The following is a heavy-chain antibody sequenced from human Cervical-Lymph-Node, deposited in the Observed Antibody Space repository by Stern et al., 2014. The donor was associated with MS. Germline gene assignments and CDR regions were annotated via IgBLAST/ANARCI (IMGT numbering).Heavy chain of an antibody. CDR1: GDTFRSYA. V-gene: IGHV1-69*09. Sequence: QVQLVQSGAEVKKPGSSVKVSCKASGDTFRSYAISWVRQAPGQGLEWMGRIIPAHDIANYARKFQGRVTITADKYTTTAYMELSSLRSEDTAVYYCARGGTDGYSFDYWGQGALVTVSS. J-gene: IGHJ4*02. D-gene: IGHD5-24*01. CDR3: ARGGTDGYSFDY. CDR2: IIPAHDIA.